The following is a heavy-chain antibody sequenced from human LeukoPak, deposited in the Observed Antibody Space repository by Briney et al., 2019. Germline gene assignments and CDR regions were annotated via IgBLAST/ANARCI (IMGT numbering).Heavy chain of an antibody. CDR2: INHRGRT. CDR3: ARVVGSGYVRRLDYFDY. V-gene: IGHV4-34*01. CDR1: GGPFSGFY. Sequence: KTSETLSLTCAVYGGPFSGFYWSWICQPPGKGLEWIGEINHRGRTNHNPSLKSRVTLSVDTSKSQLSLTFPSVTAADTAVYYCARVVGSGYVRRLDYFDYWGQGTLVTVSS. J-gene: IGHJ4*02. D-gene: IGHD3-22*01.